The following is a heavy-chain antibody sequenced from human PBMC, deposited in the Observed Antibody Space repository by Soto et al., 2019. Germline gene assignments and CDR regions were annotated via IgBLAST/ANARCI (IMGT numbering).Heavy chain of an antibody. CDR3: TRVRYFDYDAFDI. CDR2: IRSKTNSYAT. D-gene: IGHD3-9*01. CDR1: GFTFSAFA. J-gene: IGHJ3*02. Sequence: EVQLVESGGGLVQPGGSLKLSCAASGFTFSAFAMHWVRQASGKGLEWVGRIRSKTNSYATAYAASVKARFTISRDDSKNTAYLQMHSLKTEDTAVYYCTRVRYFDYDAFDIWGQGTMVTVSS. V-gene: IGHV3-73*01.